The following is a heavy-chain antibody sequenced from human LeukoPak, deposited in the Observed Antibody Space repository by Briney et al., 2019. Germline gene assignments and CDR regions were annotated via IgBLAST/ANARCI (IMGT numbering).Heavy chain of an antibody. Sequence: GGSLRLSCAASGFTFSNYALTWVRQTPGKGLEWVSGISGSGTVTYYADSVKGRFTISRDNSKNTLYLQMNSLRAEDTAVYYCAMYYYDSSGLVAFDYWGQGTLVTVSS. D-gene: IGHD3-22*01. CDR3: AMYYYDSSGLVAFDY. V-gene: IGHV3-23*01. CDR1: GFTFSNYA. J-gene: IGHJ4*02. CDR2: ISGSGTVT.